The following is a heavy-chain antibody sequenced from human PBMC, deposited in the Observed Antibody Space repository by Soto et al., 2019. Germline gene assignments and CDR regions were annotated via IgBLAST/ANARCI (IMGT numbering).Heavy chain of an antibody. CDR3: ARLLTEGATFREDAFDL. V-gene: IGHV1-18*01. CDR2: ISTFNGKT. Sequence: QVQLVQSGGDVKTPGASVKVSCTSSRYTFTSHGIAWVRQAPGQGLEWIGWISTFNGKTDYAQKFQGRVTMTADTLTSTVHMELWSLRSDATAVYYCARLLTEGATFREDAFDLWGQWTKVTVSS. CDR1: RYTFTSHG. D-gene: IGHD1-26*01. J-gene: IGHJ3*01.